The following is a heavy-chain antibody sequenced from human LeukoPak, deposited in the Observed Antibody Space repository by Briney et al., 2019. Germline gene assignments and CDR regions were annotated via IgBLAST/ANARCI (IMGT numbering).Heavy chain of an antibody. J-gene: IGHJ4*02. Sequence: RPGGSLRLSCAASGSSIADYGMSWVRQPPGKGLEWVSGINWDGGASAYSDSVKGRFTISRDHGKNSLYLQMNDLRDEDTALYFCVRDLSASWYSLGFWGQGALLTVSS. D-gene: IGHD6-13*01. CDR1: GSSIADYG. V-gene: IGHV3-20*04. CDR2: INWDGGAS. CDR3: VRDLSASWYSLGF.